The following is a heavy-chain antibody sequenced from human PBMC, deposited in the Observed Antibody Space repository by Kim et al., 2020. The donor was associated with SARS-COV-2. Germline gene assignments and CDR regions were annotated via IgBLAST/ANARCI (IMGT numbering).Heavy chain of an antibody. J-gene: IGHJ6*04. CDR3: ARGLRVFYDSSGHQTTLDTYGLDI. CDR2: IIPLFDIT. D-gene: IGHD3-22*01. V-gene: IGHV1-69*13. Sequence: SVKVSCKTSGYTFNNYFIRWVRRAPGQGLEWVGGIIPLFDITLFAQKFQGRVTITADESTATVYMELSSLRSEDTAVYFCARGLRVFYDSSGHQTTLDTYGLDIWREGTTVTVPT. CDR1: GYTFNNYF.